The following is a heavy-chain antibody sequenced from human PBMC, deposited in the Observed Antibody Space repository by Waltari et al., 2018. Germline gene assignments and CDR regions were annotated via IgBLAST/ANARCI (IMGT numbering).Heavy chain of an antibody. V-gene: IGHV4-4*02. CDR2: IYHSGST. J-gene: IGHJ6*02. Sequence: QVQLQESGPGLVKPSGTLSLTCAVSGGSISSSNWWSWVRPPPGKELEWIGEIYHSGSTNYNPSLKGRVTISVDKSKNQFSLKLSSVTAADTAVYYCARKPSGTYYDFWSGPTSWAPYDMDVWGQGTTVTVSS. D-gene: IGHD3-3*01. CDR3: ARKPSGTYYDFWSGPTSWAPYDMDV. CDR1: GGSISSSNW.